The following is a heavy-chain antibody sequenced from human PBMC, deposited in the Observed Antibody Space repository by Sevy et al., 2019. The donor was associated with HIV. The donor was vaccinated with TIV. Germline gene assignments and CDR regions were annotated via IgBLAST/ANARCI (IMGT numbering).Heavy chain of an antibody. J-gene: IGHJ5*02. V-gene: IGHV4-59*01. Sequence: WKTLSLTCTVFGGSISAYYWSWIRQSTGKGLQCIGYIYYTGSTYYYPTLKSRVTISIDKSKNQFSLRLTSVTAADTAMYYCARAPSVRSGDDSLNWFDPWGQGTLVTVSS. D-gene: IGHD5-12*01. CDR2: IYYTGST. CDR3: ARAPSVRSGDDSLNWFDP. CDR1: GGSISAYY.